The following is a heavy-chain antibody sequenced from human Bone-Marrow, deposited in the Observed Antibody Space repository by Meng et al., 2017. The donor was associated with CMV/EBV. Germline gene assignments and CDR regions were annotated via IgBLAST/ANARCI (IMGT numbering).Heavy chain of an antibody. Sequence: ASVKVSCKASGYTFTGYYMRWVRQAPGQGLEWMGGINPNSGGTNYAQKFQGRVTMTRDTSISTAYMELSSLRSDDTAVYYCARTLYGDYATRRRLDYIYFDFWGQGTLVTVSS. V-gene: IGHV1-2*02. CDR3: ARTLYGDYATRRRLDYIYFDF. D-gene: IGHD4-17*01. CDR2: INPNSGGT. J-gene: IGHJ4*02. CDR1: GYTFTGYY.